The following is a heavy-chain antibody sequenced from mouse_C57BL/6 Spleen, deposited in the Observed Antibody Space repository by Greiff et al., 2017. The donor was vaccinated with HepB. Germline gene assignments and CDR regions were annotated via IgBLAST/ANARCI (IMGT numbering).Heavy chain of an antibody. Sequence: QVQLQQPGAELVMPGASVKLSCKASGYTFTSYWMHWVKQRPGQGLEWIGEIDPSDSYTNYNQKFKGKSTLTVDKSSSTAYMQLSSLTSEDSAVYYCARRGLYYGNYEGFYFDDWGQGTTLTVSS. J-gene: IGHJ2*01. CDR2: IDPSDSYT. CDR1: GYTFTSYW. D-gene: IGHD2-1*01. V-gene: IGHV1-69*01. CDR3: ARRGLYYGNYEGFYFDD.